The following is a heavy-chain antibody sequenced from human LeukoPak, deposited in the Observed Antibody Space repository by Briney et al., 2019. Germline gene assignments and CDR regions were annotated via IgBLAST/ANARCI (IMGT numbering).Heavy chain of an antibody. D-gene: IGHD2-15*01. Sequence: GGSLRLSCAASGFTFSSYSMNWVRQAPGKGLEWVSSISSSSSYIYYADSVKGRFTISRDNAKNSLYLQMNSLRADDTAVYYCARACTGGSCLSGKDVFDIWGQGTMVTVSS. V-gene: IGHV3-21*01. CDR1: GFTFSSYS. CDR3: ARACTGGSCLSGKDVFDI. CDR2: ISSSSSYI. J-gene: IGHJ3*02.